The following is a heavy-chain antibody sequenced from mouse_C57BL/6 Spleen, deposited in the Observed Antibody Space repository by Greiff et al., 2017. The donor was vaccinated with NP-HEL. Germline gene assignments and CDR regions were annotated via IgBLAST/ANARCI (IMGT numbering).Heavy chain of an antibody. V-gene: IGHV1-26*01. CDR2: INPNNGGT. CDR1: GYTFTDYY. Sequence: EVQLQQSGPELVKPGASVKISCKASGYTFTDYYMNWVKQSHGKSLEWIGDINPNNGGTSYNQKFKGKATLTVDKSSSTAYMELRSLTSEDSAVYYCASRQIYYDRPAWFAYWGQGTLVTVSA. CDR3: ASRQIYYDRPAWFAY. J-gene: IGHJ3*01. D-gene: IGHD2-4*01.